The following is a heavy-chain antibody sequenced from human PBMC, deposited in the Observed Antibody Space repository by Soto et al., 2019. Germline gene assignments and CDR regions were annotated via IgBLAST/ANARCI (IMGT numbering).Heavy chain of an antibody. D-gene: IGHD2-21*02. J-gene: IGHJ3*02. CDR3: ASISHFRPVIQATAVTSSRDAAFDI. CDR2: ISYDGRQK. V-gene: IGHV3-30*04. CDR1: GFTFSDYA. Sequence: QVQLVESGGGVVQPQRSLSLSCAASGFTFSDYAMHWVRRAPGKGLEWVAVISYDGRQKFYTESVKGRFSISRDNSKNSLYLQMNSLRPEDTAVYYFASISHFRPVIQATAVTSSRDAAFDIWGQGTMVTVSS.